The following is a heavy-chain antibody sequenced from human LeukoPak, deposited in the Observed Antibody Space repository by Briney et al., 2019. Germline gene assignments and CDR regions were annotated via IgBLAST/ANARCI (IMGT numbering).Heavy chain of an antibody. V-gene: IGHV4-39*01. J-gene: IGHJ4*02. CDR1: GGSISNSGYY. CDR3: ARQGYADFSPRPFDY. CDR2: VYYSGKT. D-gene: IGHD4-17*01. Sequence: SETLSLTCTVSGGSISNSGYYWGWIRQPPGKGLEWIGSVYYSGKTNYNPSLKNRVTISVDTSKNQFSLKLRPVTAADTAVFYCARQGYADFSPRPFDYWGQGTLVTVSS.